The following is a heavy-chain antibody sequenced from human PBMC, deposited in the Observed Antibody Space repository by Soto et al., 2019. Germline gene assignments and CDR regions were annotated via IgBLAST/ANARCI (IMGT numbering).Heavy chain of an antibody. CDR2: ISYDGSNK. J-gene: IGHJ6*02. Sequence: QVQLVESGGGVVQPGRSLRLSCAASGFTFSSYAMHWVRQAPGKGLEWVAVISYDGSNKYYADSVKGRFTISRDNSKNTLYLQMNSLRAEDTAVYYCARDVGATTGSDYYYGRDVWGQGTTVTVSS. CDR3: ARDVGATTGSDYYYGRDV. V-gene: IGHV3-30-3*01. D-gene: IGHD1-26*01. CDR1: GFTFSSYA.